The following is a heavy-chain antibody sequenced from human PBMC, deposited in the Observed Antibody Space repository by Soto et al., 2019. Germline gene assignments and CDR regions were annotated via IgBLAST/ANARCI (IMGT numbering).Heavy chain of an antibody. CDR2: ISAYNGNT. CDR1: GYTFTSYG. J-gene: IGHJ4*02. Sequence: ASVKVFCKASGYTFTSYGISWVRQAPGQGLEWMGWISAYNGNTNYAQKLQGRVTMTTDTSTSTAYMELRSLRSDDTAVYYCGRVPPAVEYSRSRYLDYWGQGTLVTVSS. CDR3: GRVPPAVEYSRSRYLDY. D-gene: IGHD6-6*01. V-gene: IGHV1-18*01.